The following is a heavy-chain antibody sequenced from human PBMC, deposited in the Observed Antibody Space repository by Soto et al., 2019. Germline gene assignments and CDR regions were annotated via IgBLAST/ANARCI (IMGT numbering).Heavy chain of an antibody. CDR3: AKEWVYDSSGWSFDY. CDR2: VSDDGSNK. J-gene: IGHJ4*02. V-gene: IGHV3-30*18. Sequence: QVQLVESGGGVVQPGRSLRLSCAASGFTFSSYGMHWVRQAPGKGLEWVAVVSDDGSNKYYADSVKGRFTISRDNSKNALELQMNGLRAEDTAVYYCAKEWVYDSSGWSFDYWGQGTLVTVSS. D-gene: IGHD3-22*01. CDR1: GFTFSSYG.